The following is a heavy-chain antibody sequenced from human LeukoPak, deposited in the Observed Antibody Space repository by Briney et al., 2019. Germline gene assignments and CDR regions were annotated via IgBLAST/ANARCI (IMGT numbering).Heavy chain of an antibody. J-gene: IGHJ4*02. V-gene: IGHV3-23*01. Sequence: GGSLRLSCAASGFTFSSYAMSWVRQAPGKGLEWVSAISGSGGSTYYADSVKGRFTISRDNAKNSLYLQMNSLRAEDTAVYYCARASLHYDFWSGYYFFDYWGQGTLVTVSS. D-gene: IGHD3-3*01. CDR3: ARASLHYDFWSGYYFFDY. CDR2: ISGSGGST. CDR1: GFTFSSYA.